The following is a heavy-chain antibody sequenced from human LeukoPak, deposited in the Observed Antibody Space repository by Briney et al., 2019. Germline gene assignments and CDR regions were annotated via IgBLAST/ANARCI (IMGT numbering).Heavy chain of an antibody. CDR2: IYSGGST. J-gene: IGHJ4*02. Sequence: GGSLRLSCAASGFTVSSNYMSWVRQAPGKGLEWVSVIYSGGSTYYADSVKGRFTISRHNSKNTLYLQMNSLRAEDTAVYYCARVAAAGREFFDYWGQGTLVTVSS. CDR1: GFTVSSNY. V-gene: IGHV3-53*04. D-gene: IGHD6-13*01. CDR3: ARVAAAGREFFDY.